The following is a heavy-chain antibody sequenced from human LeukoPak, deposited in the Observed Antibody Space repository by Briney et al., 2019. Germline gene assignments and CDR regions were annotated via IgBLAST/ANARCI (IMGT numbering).Heavy chain of an antibody. CDR2: ISGSGGGT. V-gene: IGHV3-23*01. CDR1: GFTFSSYA. J-gene: IGHJ4*02. Sequence: GGSLRLSCGASGFTFSSYALSWVRQAPGKGLEWVSAISGSGGGTYYADSVKGRLTISRDNSKNTLYLQMNSLRAEDTAVYYCARDRGLKYFDYWGQGTLVTVSS. CDR3: ARDRGLKYFDY. D-gene: IGHD3-16*01.